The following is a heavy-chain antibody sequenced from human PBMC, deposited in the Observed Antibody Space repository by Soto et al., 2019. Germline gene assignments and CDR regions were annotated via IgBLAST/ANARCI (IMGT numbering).Heavy chain of an antibody. D-gene: IGHD3-16*02. V-gene: IGHV4-31*03. Sequence: QVQLQESGPGLVKPSQTLSLTCTVSSGSISSGAYYWSWIRQHPGKGLEWIGYIYYSGGTHYNPPLQSRITLSVDTSKNQFSLKLSSVTAADTAVYYCARVRLGGVIVPYFDYWGQGTLVTVSS. J-gene: IGHJ4*02. CDR2: IYYSGGT. CDR3: ARVRLGGVIVPYFDY. CDR1: SGSISSGAYY.